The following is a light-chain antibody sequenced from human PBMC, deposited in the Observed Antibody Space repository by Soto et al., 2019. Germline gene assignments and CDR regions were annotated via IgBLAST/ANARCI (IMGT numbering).Light chain of an antibody. CDR1: QSVSSSY. Sequence: EIVLTQSPGTLSLSPGERATLSCRARQSVSSSYLAWYQQKPGQAPRLLIYDASSRATGIPDRFSGSGSGTDFTLTSSRLEPEDVAVYYCQKYGSAPTFGQGTKVEIK. J-gene: IGKJ1*01. CDR3: QKYGSAPT. V-gene: IGKV3-20*01. CDR2: DAS.